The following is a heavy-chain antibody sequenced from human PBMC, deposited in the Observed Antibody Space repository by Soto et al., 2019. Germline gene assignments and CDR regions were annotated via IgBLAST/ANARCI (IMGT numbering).Heavy chain of an antibody. J-gene: IGHJ5*02. D-gene: IGHD2-2*01. V-gene: IGHV4-34*01. CDR2: INHSGST. Sequence: LSLTCAVYGGSFSGYYWSWIRQPPGKGLEWIGEINHSGSTNYNPSLKSRVTISVDTSKNQFSLKLSSVTAADTAVYYCARGACSSTSCYLWWFDPWGQGTLVTVSS. CDR3: ARGACSSTSCYLWWFDP. CDR1: GGSFSGYY.